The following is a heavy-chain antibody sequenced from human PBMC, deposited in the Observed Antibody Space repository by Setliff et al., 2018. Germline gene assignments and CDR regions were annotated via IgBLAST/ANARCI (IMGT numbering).Heavy chain of an antibody. V-gene: IGHV3-73*01. J-gene: IGHJ4*02. CDR1: GFTFSGSA. CDR2: IRSKTDTAAP. D-gene: IGHD4-17*01. CDR3: AITMTTVVDFFDY. Sequence: PGGSLRLSCAASGFTFSGSAVHWVRQASGKGLEWVGRIRSKTDTAAPVYAASVKARSIISRDDSKNTAYLQVNSLKTEDTAVYYCAITMTTVVDFFDYWGQGTLVTVSS.